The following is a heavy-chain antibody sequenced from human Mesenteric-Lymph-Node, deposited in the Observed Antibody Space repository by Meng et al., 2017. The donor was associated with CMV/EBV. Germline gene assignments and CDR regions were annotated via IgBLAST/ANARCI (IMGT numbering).Heavy chain of an antibody. V-gene: IGHV3-30*02. D-gene: IGHD1-26*01. CDR1: GFTFSSYS. CDR3: ARAMGTTNNYYALDV. CDR2: IRYDGSNK. J-gene: IGHJ6*02. Sequence: GGSLRLSCAASGFTFSSYSMNWVRQAPGKGLEWVAFIRYDGSNKYYADSVKGRFTISRDNSKSTLYLQMSSLRAEDTAVYYCARAMGTTNNYYALDVWGQGTTVTVSS.